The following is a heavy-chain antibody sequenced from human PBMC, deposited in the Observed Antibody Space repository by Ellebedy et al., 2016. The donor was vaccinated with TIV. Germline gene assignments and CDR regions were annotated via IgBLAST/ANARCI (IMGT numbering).Heavy chain of an antibody. CDR3: ARGKHGEFH. Sequence: GESLKISCVASGFPFSDYGMHWVRQAPGKGLEWVSVIWYDGSKKYYADSVEGRFTVSRDDSENTLYLQMNSLRGDDTAVYYCARGKHGEFHWGQGTLVIVSS. CDR1: GFPFSDYG. V-gene: IGHV3-33*01. J-gene: IGHJ4*02. D-gene: IGHD4-17*01. CDR2: IWYDGSKK.